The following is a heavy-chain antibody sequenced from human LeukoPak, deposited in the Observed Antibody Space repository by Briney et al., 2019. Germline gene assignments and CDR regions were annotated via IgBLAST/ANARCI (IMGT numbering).Heavy chain of an antibody. J-gene: IGHJ4*02. D-gene: IGHD3-16*02. CDR2: INHSGST. CDR3: ARGPGYDYVWGSYRYALGNFDY. Sequence: SETLSLTCAVSGGSISSNNWWGWVRQPPGKGLEWIGEINHSGSTNYNPSLKSRVTISVDTSKNQFSLKLSSVTAADTAVYYCARGPGYDYVWGSYRYALGNFDYWGQGTLVTVSS. V-gene: IGHV4-4*02. CDR1: GGSISSNNW.